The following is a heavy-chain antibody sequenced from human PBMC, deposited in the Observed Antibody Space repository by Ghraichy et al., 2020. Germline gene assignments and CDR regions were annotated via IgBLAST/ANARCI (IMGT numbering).Heavy chain of an antibody. D-gene: IGHD2-2*01. Sequence: GGSLRLSCTASGFTFGDYAMSWFRQAPGKGLEWVGFIRSKAYGGTTEYAASVKGRFTISRDDSKSIAYLQMNSLKTEDTAVYYCTRFVVVPAHTHPLEEYGSGSPTYYFDYWGQGTLVTVSS. CDR2: IRSKAYGGTT. J-gene: IGHJ4*02. CDR3: TRFVVVPAHTHPLEEYGSGSPTYYFDY. CDR1: GFTFGDYA. V-gene: IGHV3-49*03.